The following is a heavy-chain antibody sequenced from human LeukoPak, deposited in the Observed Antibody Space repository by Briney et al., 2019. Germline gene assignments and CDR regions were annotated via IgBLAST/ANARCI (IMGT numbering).Heavy chain of an antibody. J-gene: IGHJ4*02. Sequence: GGSLRLSCAASGFTFSDYYMSWIRQAPGKGLEWVSYISSSSSYTNYADSVKVRFTISRDNAKNSLYLQMNSLRAEDTAVYYCARAYSSGWYGDYWGQGTLVTVSS. D-gene: IGHD6-19*01. CDR3: ARAYSSGWYGDY. CDR1: GFTFSDYY. V-gene: IGHV3-11*06. CDR2: ISSSSSYT.